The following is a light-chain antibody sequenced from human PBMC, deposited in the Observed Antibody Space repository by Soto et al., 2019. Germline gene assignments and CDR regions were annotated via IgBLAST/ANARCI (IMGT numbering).Light chain of an antibody. CDR1: QSVNSN. CDR3: QQRQYWPPIT. CDR2: GAS. V-gene: IGKV3-15*01. Sequence: EIVMTQSPATLSVSPGERATLSCRASQSVNSNLAWYQQKPGQAPRLLIYGASSRATGIPARFSGSGSGTEFTLTITSLQSEDFAVYYCQQRQYWPPITFGQGTRLEIK. J-gene: IGKJ5*01.